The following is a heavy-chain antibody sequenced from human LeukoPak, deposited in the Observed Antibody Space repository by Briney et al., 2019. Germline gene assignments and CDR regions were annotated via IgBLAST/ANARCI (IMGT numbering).Heavy chain of an antibody. CDR1: GFTFSSYA. CDR3: ASAHYDFSRGMGV. J-gene: IGHJ6*02. V-gene: IGHV3-21*01. D-gene: IGHD3-3*01. CDR2: ISSSYSSM. Sequence: GGSLRLSCAASGFTFSSYALSWVRQAPGKGLEWVSSISSSYSSMYYADSVKGRFTISRDNTKNSLYLQMNSLRAEDTAVYFCASAHYDFSRGMGVWGQGTTVTVSS.